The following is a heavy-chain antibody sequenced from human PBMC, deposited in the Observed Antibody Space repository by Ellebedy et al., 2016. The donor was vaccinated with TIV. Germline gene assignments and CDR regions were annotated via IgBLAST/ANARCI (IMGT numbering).Heavy chain of an antibody. J-gene: IGHJ4*02. CDR3: ARGPTYDDFWSGYSYFDY. CDR2: INHSGST. V-gene: IGHV4-34*01. CDR1: GGSFSSYY. D-gene: IGHD3-3*01. Sequence: SETLSLTCAVYGGSFSSYYWSWIRQPPGKGLEWIGEINHSGSTNYNPSLKSRVSISVDTSKNQFSLKLSSVTAADTAVYYCARGPTYDDFWSGYSYFDYWGQGTLVTVSS.